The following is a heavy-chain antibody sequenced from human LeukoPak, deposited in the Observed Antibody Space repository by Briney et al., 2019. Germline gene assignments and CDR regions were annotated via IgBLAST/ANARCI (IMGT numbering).Heavy chain of an antibody. D-gene: IGHD2-2*02. CDR1: GFTFSSYG. CDR3: TTDSKSYGYCSSTSCYNYFDY. CDR2: IKSKTDGGTT. Sequence: NPGRSLRLSCAASGFTFSSYGMHWVRQAPGKGLEWVGRIKSKTDGGTTDYAAPVKGRFTISRDDSKNTLYLQMNSLKTEDTAVYYCTTDSKSYGYCSSTSCYNYFDYWGQGTLVTVSS. J-gene: IGHJ4*02. V-gene: IGHV3-15*01.